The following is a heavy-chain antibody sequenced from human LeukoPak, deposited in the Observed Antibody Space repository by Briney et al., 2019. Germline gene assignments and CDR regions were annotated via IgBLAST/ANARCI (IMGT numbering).Heavy chain of an antibody. V-gene: IGHV3-23*01. J-gene: IGHJ4*02. D-gene: IGHD6-19*01. Sequence: GGSLRLSCAASGFTFSSYAMSWVSQAPGKGLEWVSAIRGSGGGTYYADSVKGRFTISGDNSKNTLYLQMNSLRDEDTALYYCAKAGIGVVGYFDYWGQGTLVTVSS. CDR2: IRGSGGGT. CDR1: GFTFSSYA. CDR3: AKAGIGVVGYFDY.